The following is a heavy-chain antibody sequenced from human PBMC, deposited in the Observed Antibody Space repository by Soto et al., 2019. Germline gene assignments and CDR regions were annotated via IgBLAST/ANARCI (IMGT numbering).Heavy chain of an antibody. Sequence: QVQLQESGPGLAKPSETLSLACTVSGVSVSSAFYYWSWIRQAPGKELEWIGYIFYTGSANYNPSLKSRVTLSIDTSRNQFSLRLDSVTDADTAVYYCARDGEGAMAGAFNIWGQGTMVTVSS. D-gene: IGHD6-19*01. CDR3: ARDGEGAMAGAFNI. V-gene: IGHV4-61*01. CDR2: IFYTGSA. J-gene: IGHJ3*02. CDR1: GVSVSSAFYY.